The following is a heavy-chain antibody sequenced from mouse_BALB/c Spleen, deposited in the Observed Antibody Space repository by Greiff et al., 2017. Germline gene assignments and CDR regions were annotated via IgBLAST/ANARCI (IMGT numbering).Heavy chain of an antibody. V-gene: IGHV14-4*02. CDR3: NACDDGSSSYFDY. CDR1: GFNIKDYY. CDR2: IDPENGDT. Sequence: VQLQQSGAELVRSGASVKLSCTASGFNIKDYYMHWVKQRPEQGLEWIGWIDPENGDTEYAPKFQGKATMTADTSSNTAYLQLSSLTSEDTAVYYCNACDDGSSSYFDYWGQGTTLTVAS. J-gene: IGHJ2*01. D-gene: IGHD1-1*01.